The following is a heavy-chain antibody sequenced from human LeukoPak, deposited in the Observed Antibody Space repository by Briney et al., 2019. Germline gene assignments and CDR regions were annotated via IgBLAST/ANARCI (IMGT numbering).Heavy chain of an antibody. Sequence: GGSLRLSCAASGFTFSSYWMSWVRQAPGKGLEWVAVISYDGSNKYYADSVKGRFTISRDNSKNTLYLQMNSLRAEDTAVYYCARLGGITGRNYFDYWGQGTLVTVSS. CDR2: ISYDGSNK. CDR1: GFTFSSYW. D-gene: IGHD1-20*01. CDR3: ARLGGITGRNYFDY. V-gene: IGHV3-30*03. J-gene: IGHJ4*02.